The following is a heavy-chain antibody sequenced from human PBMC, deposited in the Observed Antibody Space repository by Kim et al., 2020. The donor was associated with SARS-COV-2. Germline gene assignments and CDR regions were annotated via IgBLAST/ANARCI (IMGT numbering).Heavy chain of an antibody. CDR3: ARDTAAAMDV. CDR2: T. Sequence: TTYAPSVKGRFIVSRENSANSLYLQMNSLKIEDTAVYYCARDTAAAMDVWGQGTAVTVSS. D-gene: IGHD6-25*01. V-gene: IGHV3-72*01. J-gene: IGHJ6*02.